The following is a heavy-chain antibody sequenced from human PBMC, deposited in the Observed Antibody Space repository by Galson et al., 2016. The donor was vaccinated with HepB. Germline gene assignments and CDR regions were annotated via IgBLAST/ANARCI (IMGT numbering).Heavy chain of an antibody. CDR1: GGSISSGGYY. J-gene: IGHJ5*02. Sequence: TLSLTCTVSGGSISSGGYYWSWIRQHPGKGLEWIGYIYYCGSTYYNPSLKSRVNMLIGTSKNQFSLKLSSVTAADTAVYYCARGGSSNVWFDPWGQGTLATVSS. V-gene: IGHV4-31*03. CDR2: IYYCGST. D-gene: IGHD6-6*01. CDR3: ARGGSSNVWFDP.